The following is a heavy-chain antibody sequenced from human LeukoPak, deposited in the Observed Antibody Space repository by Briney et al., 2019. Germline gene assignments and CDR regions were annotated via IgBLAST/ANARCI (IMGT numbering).Heavy chain of an antibody. V-gene: IGHV3-23*01. J-gene: IGHJ4*02. CDR1: GFTFSSYA. CDR3: AKSKEGSYDFLYYFDY. D-gene: IGHD3-3*01. CDR2: ISGSGGST. Sequence: GGSLRLSCAASGFTFSSYAMSWVRQAPEKGLGWVSAISGSGGSTYYADSVKGRFTISRDNSKNTLYLQMNSLRAEDTAVYYCAKSKEGSYDFLYYFDYWGQGTLVTVSS.